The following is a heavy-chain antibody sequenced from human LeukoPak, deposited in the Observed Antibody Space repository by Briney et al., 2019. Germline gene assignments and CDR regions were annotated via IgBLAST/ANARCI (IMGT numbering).Heavy chain of an antibody. V-gene: IGHV3-48*03. Sequence: GGSLRLTCAASGFTFSSYEMNWVRQAPGKGLEWVSYISSSGSTIYYADSVKGRFTISRDNAKNSLYLQMNSLRAEDTAVCYCARESGYDYFDYWGQGTLVTVSS. CDR2: ISSSGSTI. CDR3: ARESGYDYFDY. J-gene: IGHJ4*02. CDR1: GFTFSSYE. D-gene: IGHD6-25*01.